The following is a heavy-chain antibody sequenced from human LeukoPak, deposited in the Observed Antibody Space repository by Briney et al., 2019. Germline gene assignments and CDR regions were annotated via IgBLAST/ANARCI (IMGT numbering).Heavy chain of an antibody. CDR2: IPYDGSNK. V-gene: IGHV3-30*04. D-gene: IGHD3-10*01. CDR3: AREAYGRRFDP. Sequence: GGSLRLSCAASGFTFSSYAMHWVRQAPGKGLEWVALIPYDGSNKYYADSVKGRFTVSRDNSKNTLYLQMNSLRAEDTAVYYCAREAYGRRFDPWGQGTLVTVSS. J-gene: IGHJ5*02. CDR1: GFTFSSYA.